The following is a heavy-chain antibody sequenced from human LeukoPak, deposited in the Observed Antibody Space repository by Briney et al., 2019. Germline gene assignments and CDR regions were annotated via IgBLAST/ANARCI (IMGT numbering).Heavy chain of an antibody. CDR2: ISAYNGNT. J-gene: IGHJ4*02. CDR3: ARDDPFPVAGTIDY. D-gene: IGHD6-19*01. Sequence: ASVKVSCKASGYTFTGYGISWVRQAPGQGLEWMGWISAYNGNTNYAQKLQGRVTMTTDTSTSTAYMELRSLRSDDTAVYYCARDDPFPVAGTIDYWGQGTLVTVSS. V-gene: IGHV1-18*01. CDR1: GYTFTGYG.